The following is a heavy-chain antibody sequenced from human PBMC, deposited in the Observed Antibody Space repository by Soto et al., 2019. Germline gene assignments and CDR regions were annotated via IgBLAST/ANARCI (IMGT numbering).Heavy chain of an antibody. CDR3: ARDNRPTHLLVRRAGTYYYYGMDV. D-gene: IGHD6-6*01. Sequence: PSATLSLTCTVSGGSIIGYYWSWIRQPPGKGLEWIGYIYYSGSTNYNPSLKSRVTISVDTSKNQFSLKLSSVTAADTAVYYCARDNRPTHLLVRRAGTYYYYGMDVWGQGTTVTVSS. V-gene: IGHV4-59*01. J-gene: IGHJ6*02. CDR1: GGSIIGYY. CDR2: IYYSGST.